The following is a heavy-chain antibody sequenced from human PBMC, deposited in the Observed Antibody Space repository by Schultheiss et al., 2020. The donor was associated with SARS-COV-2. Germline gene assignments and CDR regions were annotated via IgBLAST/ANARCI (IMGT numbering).Heavy chain of an antibody. Sequence: SETLSLTCAVYGGSFSGYYWSWIRQPPGKGLEWIGEINHSGSTNYNPSLKSRVTISVDTSKNQFSLKLSSVTAADTAVYYCARPSYYDSSGYYYYYYMDVWGKGTTVTVSS. J-gene: IGHJ6*03. V-gene: IGHV4-34*01. CDR1: GGSFSGYY. D-gene: IGHD3-22*01. CDR3: ARPSYYDSSGYYYYYYMDV. CDR2: INHSGST.